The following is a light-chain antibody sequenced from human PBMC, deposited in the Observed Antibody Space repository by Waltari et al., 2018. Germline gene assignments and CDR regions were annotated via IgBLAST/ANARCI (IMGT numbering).Light chain of an antibody. CDR2: DVT. CDR1: SSDVGGYNY. V-gene: IGLV2-11*01. J-gene: IGLJ3*02. Sequence: QSALTQPRSVSRSPAQSVTISCTGTSSDVGGYNYFSLYQHLPGKAPILIMYDVTTWPSGVPARFSGSKSGNTASLTISGLLGEDEADYYCCSYGGSSWVFGGGTKLTVL. CDR3: CSYGGSSWV.